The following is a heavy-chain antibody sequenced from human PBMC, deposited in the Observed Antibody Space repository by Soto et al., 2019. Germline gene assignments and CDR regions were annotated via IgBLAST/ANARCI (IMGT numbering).Heavy chain of an antibody. D-gene: IGHD2-2*01. CDR2: IYYSGST. CDR3: ARDGLESLQYDWFYP. J-gene: IGHJ5*02. Sequence: PSETLSLTCTVSGGSVSSGSYYWSWIRQPPGKGLEWIGYIYYSGSTNYNPSLKSRVTISVDTSKNQFSLKLSSVTAADTAVYYCARDGLESLQYDWFYPWGQGTLVTVS. CDR1: GGSVSSGSYY. V-gene: IGHV4-61*01.